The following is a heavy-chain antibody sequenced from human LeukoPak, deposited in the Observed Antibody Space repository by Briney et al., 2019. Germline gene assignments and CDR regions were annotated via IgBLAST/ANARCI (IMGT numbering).Heavy chain of an antibody. D-gene: IGHD6-19*01. J-gene: IGHJ4*02. V-gene: IGHV1-46*01. CDR2: INPSGGST. Sequence: ASVKVSCKASGYTFTSYYMHWVRQAPGQGLEWMGIINPSGGSTSYAQKFQGRVTMTRDTSTSTVYMELSRLRSDDTAVYYCARDRGGWYAVSYWGQGTLVTVSS. CDR3: ARDRGGWYAVSY. CDR1: GYTFTSYY.